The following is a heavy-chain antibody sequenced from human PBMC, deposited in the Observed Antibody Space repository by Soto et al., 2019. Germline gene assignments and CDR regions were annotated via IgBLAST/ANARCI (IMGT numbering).Heavy chain of an antibody. V-gene: IGHV4-30-4*01. Sequence: QVQLQESGPGLVKPSQTLSLTCTVSGGSISSGDYYWSWIRQPPGKGLEWIGYIYYSGSTYYNPSLKSRVXIXVXXPKNQFSLKLSSVTAADTAVYYRARDEVVLGWFDPWGQGTLVTVSS. CDR1: GGSISSGDYY. D-gene: IGHD3-3*02. CDR3: ARDEVVLGWFDP. J-gene: IGHJ5*02. CDR2: IYYSGST.